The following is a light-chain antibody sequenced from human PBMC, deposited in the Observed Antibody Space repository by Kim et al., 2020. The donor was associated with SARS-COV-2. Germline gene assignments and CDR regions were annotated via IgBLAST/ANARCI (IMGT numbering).Light chain of an antibody. Sequence: VSPGGTVTLTCGSSTGPVTGGHFPNWFQQKPGQAPRALISNTNNRHSWTPARFSGSLLGDKAALTLSGVQPEDEADYHCLLYFGGGQRVFGGGTKLTVL. V-gene: IGLV7-43*01. J-gene: IGLJ3*02. CDR3: LLYFGGGQRV. CDR2: NTN. CDR1: TGPVTGGHF.